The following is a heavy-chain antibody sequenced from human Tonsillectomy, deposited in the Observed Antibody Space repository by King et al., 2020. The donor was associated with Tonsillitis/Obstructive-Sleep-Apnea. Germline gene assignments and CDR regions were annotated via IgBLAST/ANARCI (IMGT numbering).Heavy chain of an antibody. CDR2: IYYSGST. CDR1: GGSISRYY. J-gene: IGHJ3*02. CDR3: AREALDAFDI. Sequence: QLQESGPGLVKPSETLSLTCTVSGGSISRYYWSWLRQPPGKGLEWIGYIYYSGSTKYNPSLKSRVTISVDTSKNQFSLKLSSVTAADTAVYYCAREALDAFDIWGQGTMVTVSS. V-gene: IGHV4-59*01.